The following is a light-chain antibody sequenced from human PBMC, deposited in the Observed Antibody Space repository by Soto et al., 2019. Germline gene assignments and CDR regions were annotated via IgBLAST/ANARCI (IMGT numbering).Light chain of an antibody. CDR2: DVS. CDR3: GSYAISTTL. J-gene: IGLJ2*01. CDR1: SSDVGGYNY. V-gene: IGLV2-14*01. Sequence: QSVLTQPASVSGSPGQSISISCTGSSSDVGGYNYVSWYQQHPGKAPKLMIYDVSNRPSGVSDRFSGSKSGNTASLTISGLQAEDEADYYCGSYAISTTLFGGGTKLTVL.